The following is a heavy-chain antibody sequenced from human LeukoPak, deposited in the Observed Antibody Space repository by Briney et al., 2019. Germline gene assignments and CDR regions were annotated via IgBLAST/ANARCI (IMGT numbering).Heavy chain of an antibody. Sequence: GGSLRLSCAASGFTFSSYWMHWVRQAPGKGLVWVSRINSDGSSTSYADSVKGRFTISRDNAKNTLYLQMNSLRAEDTAVYYCARDRNPFGSGSRIDYWGQGNLVTVSS. J-gene: IGHJ4*02. V-gene: IGHV3-74*01. CDR3: ARDRNPFGSGSRIDY. D-gene: IGHD3-10*01. CDR2: INSDGSST. CDR1: GFTFSSYW.